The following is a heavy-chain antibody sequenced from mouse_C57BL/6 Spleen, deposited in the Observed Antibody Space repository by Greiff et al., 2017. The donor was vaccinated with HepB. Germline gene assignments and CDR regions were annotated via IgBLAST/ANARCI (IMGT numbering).Heavy chain of an antibody. V-gene: IGHV1-18*01. CDR3: ARSGYYGSTLRFAY. D-gene: IGHD1-1*01. J-gene: IGHJ3*01. CDR2: INPNNGGT. Sequence: VQLQQSGPELVKPGASVKIPCKASGYTFTDYNMDWVKQSHGKSLEWIGDINPNNGGTIYNQKFKGKATLTVDKSSSTAYMARRSLTSEDTAVYYCARSGYYGSTLRFAYWGQGTLVTVSA. CDR1: GYTFTDYN.